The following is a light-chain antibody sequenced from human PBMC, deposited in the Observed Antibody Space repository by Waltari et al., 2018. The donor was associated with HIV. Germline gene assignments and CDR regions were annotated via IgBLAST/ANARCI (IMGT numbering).Light chain of an antibody. CDR3: GSYTSSTAWV. Sequence: QSALTQPASVSGSPGQSITISCTGTTSAFGDYDHVSCYQQHPGKTPKLIIYEVNNRPSGVSNRFSGSKSGNTASLTISGLQAEDEADYYCGSYTSSTAWVFGGGT. V-gene: IGLV2-14*01. CDR2: EVN. J-gene: IGLJ3*02. CDR1: TSAFGDYDH.